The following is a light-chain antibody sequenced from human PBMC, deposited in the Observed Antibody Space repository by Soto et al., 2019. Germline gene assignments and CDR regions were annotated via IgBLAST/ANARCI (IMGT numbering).Light chain of an antibody. Sequence: EIVLTQSPGTLSWSPGEGATLSCGASQSVNSRYLAWYQQKPGQAPTRLIYAASTRATGIPDRFSGSASGTDFTLTISRLEPEDFAVYYCQRSGASPPNTFGQGTKVDIK. CDR3: QRSGASPPNT. CDR1: QSVNSRY. J-gene: IGKJ2*01. CDR2: AAS. V-gene: IGKV3-20*01.